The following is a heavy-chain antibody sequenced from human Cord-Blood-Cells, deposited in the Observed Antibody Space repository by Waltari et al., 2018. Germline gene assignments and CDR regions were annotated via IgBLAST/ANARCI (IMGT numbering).Heavy chain of an antibody. D-gene: IGHD3-22*01. V-gene: IGHV3-48*03. J-gene: IGHJ3*02. Sequence: EVQLVESGGGLVQPGGSLRLSCAASGFTFSSYEMNWVRQAPGKGLEWVSYISSSGSTIYCADSVKGRFTISRDNAKNSLYLETNSLRAEDTAVYYCARARRSGYGGAFEIWGQGTMVTVSS. CDR1: GFTFSSYE. CDR3: ARARRSGYGGAFEI. CDR2: ISSSGSTI.